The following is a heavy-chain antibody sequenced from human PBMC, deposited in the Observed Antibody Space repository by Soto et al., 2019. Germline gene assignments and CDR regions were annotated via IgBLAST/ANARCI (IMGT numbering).Heavy chain of an antibody. CDR1: EYNFTDYY. V-gene: IGHV1-46*01. Sequence: QVQLVQSGAEVKKPGASVNLSCKSSEYNFTDYYIHWVRQATGQGLEWVGLITPSGGSTSYPQKFQGRVTLTRDTSTSTVYMELSSLRSEDTAVYYCANAAYSTSWYDFCGQGTLVTVSS. CDR3: ANAAYSTSWYDF. D-gene: IGHD6-13*01. J-gene: IGHJ5*01. CDR2: ITPSGGST.